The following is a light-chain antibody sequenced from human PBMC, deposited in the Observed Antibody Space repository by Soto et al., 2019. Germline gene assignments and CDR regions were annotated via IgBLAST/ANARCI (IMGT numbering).Light chain of an antibody. CDR1: QSVGNY. CDR2: DAS. CDR3: QQRSNWL. J-gene: IGKJ3*01. Sequence: VLSQSPAPLSFAPGGRATPSCRASQSVGNYVAWYRQKPGQAPRLLIYDASNRATGIPARFSGSGSGTDFTLTISSLEPEDFAIYYCQQRSNWLFGPGTKVDIK. V-gene: IGKV3-11*01.